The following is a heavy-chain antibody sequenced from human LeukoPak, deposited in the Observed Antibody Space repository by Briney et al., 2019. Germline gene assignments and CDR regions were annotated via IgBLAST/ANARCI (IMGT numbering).Heavy chain of an antibody. J-gene: IGHJ4*02. Sequence: ASVKVSCKASGYTFTSYYMHWVRQAPGQGLEWMGIINPSGGSTSYAQKFQGRVTMTRDTSISTAYMELSRLRSDDTAVYYCVGYSYGYPFDYWGQGTLVTVSS. CDR1: GYTFTSYY. V-gene: IGHV1-46*03. CDR3: VGYSYGYPFDY. D-gene: IGHD5-18*01. CDR2: INPSGGST.